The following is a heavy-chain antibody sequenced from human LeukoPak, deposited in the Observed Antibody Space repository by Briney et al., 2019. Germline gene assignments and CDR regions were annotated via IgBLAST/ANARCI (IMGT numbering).Heavy chain of an antibody. CDR3: ARGGNEVVADAEYFQH. Sequence: ASVKVSCKASGGTFSSYAISWVRQAPGQGLEWMGWISAYNGNTNYAQKFQGRVTMTRDMSTSTVYMELSSLRSEDTAVYYCARGGNEVVADAEYFQHWGQGTLVTVSS. J-gene: IGHJ1*01. D-gene: IGHD3-22*01. V-gene: IGHV1-18*01. CDR1: GGTFSSYA. CDR2: ISAYNGNT.